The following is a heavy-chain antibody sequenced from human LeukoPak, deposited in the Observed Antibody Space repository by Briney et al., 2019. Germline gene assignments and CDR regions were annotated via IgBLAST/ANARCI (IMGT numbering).Heavy chain of an antibody. CDR2: TNHSGST. CDR3: ARDLVVVAATPRYNWFDP. D-gene: IGHD2-15*01. CDR1: GGSFSGYH. J-gene: IGHJ5*02. Sequence: SETLSLTCAVYGGSFSGYHWSWIRQPPGKGLEWIGETNHSGSTNYNPSLKSRVTISVDTSKNQFSLELSSVTAADTAVYYCARDLVVVAATPRYNWFDPWGQGTLVTVSS. V-gene: IGHV4-34*01.